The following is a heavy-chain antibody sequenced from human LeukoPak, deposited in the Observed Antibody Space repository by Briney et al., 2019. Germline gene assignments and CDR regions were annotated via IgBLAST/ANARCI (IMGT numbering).Heavy chain of an antibody. J-gene: IGHJ4*02. CDR2: INPNSGGT. CDR1: GYTLTELS. D-gene: IGHD3-9*01. V-gene: IGHV1-2*02. CDR3: GRGGGWGVLRYFVS. Sequence: ASVKVSCKVSGYTLTELSMHWVRQAPGQGLEWMGWINPNSGGTNYAQKFQGRVTMTRDTSISTAYMELSRLRSDDTAVYYCGRGGGWGVLRYFVSWGEGTLVTVSS.